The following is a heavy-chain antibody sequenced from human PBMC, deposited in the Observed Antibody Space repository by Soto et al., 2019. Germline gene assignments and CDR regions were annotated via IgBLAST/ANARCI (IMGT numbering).Heavy chain of an antibody. CDR1: GASIISNDW. D-gene: IGHD6-19*01. CDR3: ARANLRSGWTFDH. J-gene: IGHJ4*02. CDR2: IFHSGRT. V-gene: IGHV4-4*02. Sequence: SETLSLTCSVCGASIISNDWWIWIRQTPGKGLEWIGEIFHSGRTNYSPSFKSRVTISVDTSKSQFSLEMASVTAADTAVYYCARANLRSGWTFDHWGQGSPVTVS.